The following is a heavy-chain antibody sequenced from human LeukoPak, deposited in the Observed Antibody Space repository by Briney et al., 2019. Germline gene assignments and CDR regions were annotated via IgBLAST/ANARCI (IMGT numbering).Heavy chain of an antibody. CDR1: GFTFSSYD. J-gene: IGHJ4*02. Sequence: PGGSLRLSCAASGFTFSSYDMKWVRQAPGKGLEWVSSISSSSSFIYYADSVKGRFTISRDNAKNSLYLQMNSLRAEDTAVCYCATSSYGLYWGQGTLVTVSS. CDR2: ISSSSSFI. CDR3: ATSSYGLY. D-gene: IGHD5-18*01. V-gene: IGHV3-21*01.